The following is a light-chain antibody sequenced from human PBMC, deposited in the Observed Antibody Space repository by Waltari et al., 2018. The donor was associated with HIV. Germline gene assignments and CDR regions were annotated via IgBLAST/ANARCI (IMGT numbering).Light chain of an antibody. CDR1: SSYVDTF. CDR2: NVN. CDR3: CSHAGNFIFA. V-gene: IGLV2-11*01. Sequence: QSALTQPHSVSGSPGQSLTISCTGTSSYVDTFVSWYQQQPGKAPQVIIYNVNNPPSGVPDRFSGSKSGNTAFLTISGLQAEDEAEYHCCSHAGNFIFAFGTGTKVTVL. J-gene: IGLJ1*01.